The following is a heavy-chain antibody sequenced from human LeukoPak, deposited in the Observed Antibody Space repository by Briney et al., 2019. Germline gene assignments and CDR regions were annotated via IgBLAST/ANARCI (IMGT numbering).Heavy chain of an antibody. J-gene: IGHJ6*03. V-gene: IGHV3-21*01. CDR1: GFTFSSYS. CDR2: ISSSSSYI. Sequence: GGSLRLSCAASGFTFSSYSMNWVRQAPGKGLEWVSSISSSSSYIYYADSVKGRFTISRDNAKNSLYLQMNSLRAEDTAVYYCARYYDFWSGYYSSYMDVWGKGTTVTASS. D-gene: IGHD3-3*01. CDR3: ARYYDFWSGYYSSYMDV.